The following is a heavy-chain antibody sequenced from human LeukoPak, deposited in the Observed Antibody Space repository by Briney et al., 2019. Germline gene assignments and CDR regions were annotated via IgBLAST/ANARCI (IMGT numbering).Heavy chain of an antibody. Sequence: GGSLRLSCAASGFTFSSYAMSWVRQAPGKGLEWVSAISGSGGSTYYADSVKGRFTISRDNSKNTLYLQMNSLRAEDTAVYYCAKSGVHCSGGSCYPYDPWGQGTLVTVSS. CDR1: GFTFSSYA. J-gene: IGHJ5*02. V-gene: IGHV3-23*01. CDR2: ISGSGGST. CDR3: AKSGVHCSGGSCYPYDP. D-gene: IGHD2-15*01.